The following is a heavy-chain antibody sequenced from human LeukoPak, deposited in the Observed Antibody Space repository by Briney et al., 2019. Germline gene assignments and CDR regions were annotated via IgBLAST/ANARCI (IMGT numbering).Heavy chain of an antibody. D-gene: IGHD1-26*01. CDR2: IIPIFGTA. Sequence: SVKVSCKASGGTFSSYAISWVRQAPGQGLEWMGGIIPIFGTANYAQKFQGRVTITADESTSTAYMELSSLRSEDTALYYCARGQIVGAAGFFDYWGQGTLVTVSS. CDR3: ARGQIVGAAGFFDY. V-gene: IGHV1-69*01. J-gene: IGHJ4*02. CDR1: GGTFSSYA.